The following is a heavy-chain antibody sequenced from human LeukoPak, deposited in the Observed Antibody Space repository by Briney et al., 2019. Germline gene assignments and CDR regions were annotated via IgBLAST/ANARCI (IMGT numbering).Heavy chain of an antibody. CDR3: ARGRLAVREKSSWYFDL. CDR1: GCTFNMFG. D-gene: IGHD3-10*01. J-gene: IGHJ2*01. V-gene: IGHV3-33*01. CDR2: VWSDGSNK. Sequence: GGSLRLSCAASGCTFNMFGMHWVRQAPGKGLEWVASVWSDGSNKFHAESVKGRFTISRNNSKNSLYVQMNSLRVEDTAVYYCARGRLAVREKSSWYFDLWGRGTLVSVSS.